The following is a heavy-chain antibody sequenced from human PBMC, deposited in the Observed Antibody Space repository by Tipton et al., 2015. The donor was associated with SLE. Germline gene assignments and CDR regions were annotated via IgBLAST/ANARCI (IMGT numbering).Heavy chain of an antibody. J-gene: IGHJ5*02. V-gene: IGHV3-30*02. CDR2: IRYDGSNK. Sequence: WIRQPPGKGLEWMAFIRYDGSNKYYADSVKGRFTISRDNSKNTLYLQMNSLRAEDTAGYYCAKDRPGGQQRPTWGQGTLVTVSS. CDR3: AKDRPGGQQRPT. D-gene: IGHD6-25*01.